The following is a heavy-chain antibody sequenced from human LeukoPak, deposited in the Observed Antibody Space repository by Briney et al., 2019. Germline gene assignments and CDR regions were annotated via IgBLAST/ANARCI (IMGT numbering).Heavy chain of an antibody. CDR2: INHSGST. Sequence: SETLSLTCALYGGSFSGYYWSWIRQPPGKGLEWIGEINHSGSTNYNPSLKSRVTISVDTSKNQFSLKLSSVTAADTAVYYCARADYELLWFGELLFVLDYWGQGTLVTVSS. CDR3: ARADYELLWFGELLFVLDY. V-gene: IGHV4-34*01. D-gene: IGHD3-10*01. J-gene: IGHJ4*02. CDR1: GGSFSGYY.